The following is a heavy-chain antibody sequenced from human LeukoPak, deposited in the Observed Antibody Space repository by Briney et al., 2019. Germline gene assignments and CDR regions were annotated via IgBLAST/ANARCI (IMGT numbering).Heavy chain of an antibody. CDR1: GYTFTSYG. J-gene: IGHJ6*02. CDR2: ISAYNGNT. V-gene: IGHV1-18*01. D-gene: IGHD5-12*01. Sequence: ASVKVSCKASGYTFTSYGISWVRQAPGQGLEWMGWISAYNGNTNYAQKLQGRVTMTTDTSTSTAYMELRSLRSDDTAVYYCARDSGYDPAYYYGMDVWGQGTTVTVSS. CDR3: ARDSGYDPAYYYGMDV.